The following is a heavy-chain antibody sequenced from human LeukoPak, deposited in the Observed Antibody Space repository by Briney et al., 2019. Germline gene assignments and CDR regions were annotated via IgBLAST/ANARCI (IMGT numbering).Heavy chain of an antibody. CDR2: MNPNSGNT. V-gene: IGHV1-8*01. Sequence: ASVKVSCKASVYTFTSYVINWVRQATGQGVEWMGWMNPNSGNTGYAQKFQGRVTMTRNTTISTAYMELSSLRSEDTAVYYCARGYIAVAGTGDWFDPWGQGTLVTVSS. D-gene: IGHD6-19*01. CDR3: ARGYIAVAGTGDWFDP. CDR1: VYTFTSYV. J-gene: IGHJ5*02.